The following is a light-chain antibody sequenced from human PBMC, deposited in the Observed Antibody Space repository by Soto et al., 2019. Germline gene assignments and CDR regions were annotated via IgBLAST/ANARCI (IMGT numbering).Light chain of an antibody. V-gene: IGLV1-44*01. CDR2: SNT. CDR3: AAWDDSLNGVV. CDR1: SSNIGSHT. Sequence: QSVLTQPPSASGTPGQTIAISCSGGSSNIGSHTVNWYQQLPGTAPRLLIYSNTQRPSGVPDHFSGSKSGTSASLAISGLQSEYEGDYYCAAWDDSLNGVVFGGGTKLT. J-gene: IGLJ2*01.